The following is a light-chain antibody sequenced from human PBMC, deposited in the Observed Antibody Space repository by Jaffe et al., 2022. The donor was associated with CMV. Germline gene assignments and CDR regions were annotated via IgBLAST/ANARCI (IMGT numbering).Light chain of an antibody. V-gene: IGLV1-51*01. CDR2: DNN. CDR3: ATWDSSVSAGV. Sequence: QSVLTQPPSVSAAPGQKVSISCSGSSSNIGYNSVSWYQQVPGTAPKFLIYDNNKRPSGIPRRFSGSKSGTSATLVITGLQTGDEADYYCATWDSSVSAGVFGGGTRVTVL. J-gene: IGLJ3*02. CDR1: SSNIGYNS.